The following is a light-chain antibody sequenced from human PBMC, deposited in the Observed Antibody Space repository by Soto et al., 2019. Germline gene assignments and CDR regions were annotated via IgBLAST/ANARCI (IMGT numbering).Light chain of an antibody. V-gene: IGKV3D-15*01. CDR2: GAS. CDR3: QQYNNWPLT. J-gene: IGKJ4*01. Sequence: EIVLTQSPGTLSLSPGARATLSCRASQRVDDSHLAWYQLRPGQAPRLLIYGASTRATGIPDRFSGSGSGTDFSLTISSLQSEDFAVYYCQQYNNWPLTFGGGTKVDIK. CDR1: QRVDDSH.